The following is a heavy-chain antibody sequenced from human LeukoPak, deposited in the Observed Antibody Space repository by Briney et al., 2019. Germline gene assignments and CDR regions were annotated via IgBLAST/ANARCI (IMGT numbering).Heavy chain of an antibody. J-gene: IGHJ4*02. Sequence: GGSLRLSCAASGFTFSNAWMSWVRQAPGKGLEWVGRIKSKTDGGTTDYAAPVKGRFTISRDDSKNTLYLQMNSLKTEDTVVYYCTTLSYYYDSSGHGGWGQGTLVTVSS. CDR2: IKSKTDGGTT. CDR3: TTLSYYYDSSGHGG. V-gene: IGHV3-15*01. D-gene: IGHD3-22*01. CDR1: GFTFSNAW.